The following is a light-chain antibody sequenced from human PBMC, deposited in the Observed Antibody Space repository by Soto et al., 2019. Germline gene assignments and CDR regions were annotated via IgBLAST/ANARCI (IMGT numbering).Light chain of an antibody. CDR3: QQYYSLPRT. J-gene: IGKJ1*01. CDR2: AAS. CDR1: QSISDW. Sequence: IQMSQSPSTLSASVGDRVPLTCRASQSISDWLAWYQQKPGKAPELLIYAASTLQSGVPSRFSGSGSGTDFTLTISCLQSEDFATYYCQQYYSLPRTFGPGTKVDI. V-gene: IGKV1-5*01.